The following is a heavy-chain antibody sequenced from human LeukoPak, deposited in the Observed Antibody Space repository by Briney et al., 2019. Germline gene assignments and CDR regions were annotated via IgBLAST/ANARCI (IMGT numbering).Heavy chain of an antibody. CDR1: GFTFSSYS. Sequence: GGALRLSCAAPGFTFSSYSMNWVRQAPGKGLEWVSSISSSSSYIYYADSVKGRFTISRDNAKNSLYLQMNRLRAEDTAVYYCARAGSGSYYYWGQGTLVTVSS. CDR2: ISSSSSYI. D-gene: IGHD1-26*01. J-gene: IGHJ4*02. CDR3: ARAGSGSYYY. V-gene: IGHV3-21*01.